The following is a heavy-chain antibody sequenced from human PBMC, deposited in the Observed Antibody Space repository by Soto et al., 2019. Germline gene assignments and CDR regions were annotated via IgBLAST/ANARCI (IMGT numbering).Heavy chain of an antibody. V-gene: IGHV1-69*02. D-gene: IGHD3-16*01. Sequence: QVQLVQSGAEVKKPGSSVKVSCKASGGTFSSYTISWVRQAPGQGLEWMGRIITILGIANYAQKFQGRVTITADKSTITAYMELSSLRSEDTAVYYCERCGVMPFDYWGQGTLVTVSS. J-gene: IGHJ4*02. CDR1: GGTFSSYT. CDR3: ERCGVMPFDY. CDR2: IITILGIA.